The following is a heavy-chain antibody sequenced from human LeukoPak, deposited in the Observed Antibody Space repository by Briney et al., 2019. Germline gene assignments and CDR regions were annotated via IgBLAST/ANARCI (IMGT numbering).Heavy chain of an antibody. CDR1: GFPFSSYW. CDR3: ARDSGWWRFDF. CDR2: IKEDGSEK. V-gene: IGHV3-7*03. D-gene: IGHD6-13*01. J-gene: IGHJ4*02. Sequence: GGSLRLSCVASGFPFSSYWMNWVRQAPGQGLEWVASIKEDGSEKHYVDSVKGRFTISRDNGKNSLYLQMNSLRAEDTAVYYCARDSGWWRFDFWGQGTLVTVSS.